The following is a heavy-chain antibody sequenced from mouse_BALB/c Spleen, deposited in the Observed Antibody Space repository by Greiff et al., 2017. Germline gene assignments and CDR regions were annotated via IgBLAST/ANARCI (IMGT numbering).Heavy chain of an antibody. CDR1: GYSFTSYW. J-gene: IGHJ3*01. CDR3: ARWDWDSAY. Sequence: VKLQQSGPQLVRPGASVKISCKASGYSFTSYWMHWVKQRPGQGLEWIGMIDPSDSETRLNQKFKDKATLTVDKSSSTAYMQLSSPTSEDSAVYYCARWDWDSAYWGQGTLVTVSA. D-gene: IGHD4-1*01. CDR2: IDPSDSET. V-gene: IGHV1S126*01.